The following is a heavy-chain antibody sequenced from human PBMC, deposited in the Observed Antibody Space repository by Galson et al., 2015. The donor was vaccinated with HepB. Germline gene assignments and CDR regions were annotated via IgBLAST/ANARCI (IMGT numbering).Heavy chain of an antibody. Sequence: SLRLSCAASGFTFSSYAMHWVRQAPGKGLEWVAVISYDGSNKYYADSVKGRFTISRDNSKNTLYLQMNSLRAEDTAVYYCAKARSLDYWGQGTLVTVSS. CDR1: GFTFSSYA. J-gene: IGHJ4*02. D-gene: IGHD2-15*01. CDR2: ISYDGSNK. V-gene: IGHV3-30-3*01. CDR3: AKARSLDY.